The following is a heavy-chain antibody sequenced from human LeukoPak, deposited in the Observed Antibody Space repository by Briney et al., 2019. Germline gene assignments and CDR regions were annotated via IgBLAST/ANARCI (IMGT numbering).Heavy chain of an antibody. V-gene: IGHV3-30*04. CDR2: ISYVGSNK. J-gene: IGHJ4*02. CDR3: ARAGTPGITIFGVVSI. D-gene: IGHD3-3*01. Sequence: GGSLRLSCAASGFTFSSYAMHWVRQAPGKGLEWVAVISYVGSNKYYADSVKGRFTISRDNSKNTLYLQMNSLRAEDTAVYYCARAGTPGITIFGVVSIWGQGTLVTVSS. CDR1: GFTFSSYA.